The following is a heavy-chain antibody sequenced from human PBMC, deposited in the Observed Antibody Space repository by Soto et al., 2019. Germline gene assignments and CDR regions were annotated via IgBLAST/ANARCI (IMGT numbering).Heavy chain of an antibody. CDR3: AIPSGLTVTGPDY. J-gene: IGHJ4*02. CDR2: IGGNGADT. Sequence: GGSLRLSCAASGFTFSSYTLNWVRRAPGKGLEWVSAIGGNGADTYYADSVKGRFTISRDNSKNTLYLQMNSLRAEDTAVYFCAIPSGLTVTGPDYWGQGTLVTVS. CDR1: GFTFSSYT. V-gene: IGHV3-23*01. D-gene: IGHD6-19*01.